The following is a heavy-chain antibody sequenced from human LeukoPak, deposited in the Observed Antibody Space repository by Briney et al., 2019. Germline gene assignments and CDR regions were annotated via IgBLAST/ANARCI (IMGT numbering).Heavy chain of an antibody. CDR2: INHSGST. J-gene: IGHJ4*02. Sequence: PSETLSLTCAVYGGSFSGYYWSWIRQPPGKGLEWIGEINHSGSTNYNPSLKSRVTISVDTSKNQFSLKLSSVTAADTAVYYCARDTNNLAGFDYWGQGTLVTVSS. D-gene: IGHD5-24*01. CDR3: ARDTNNLAGFDY. V-gene: IGHV4-34*01. CDR1: GGSFSGYY.